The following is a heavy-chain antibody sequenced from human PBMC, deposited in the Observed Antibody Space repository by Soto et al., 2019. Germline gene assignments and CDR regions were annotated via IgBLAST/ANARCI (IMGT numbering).Heavy chain of an antibody. D-gene: IGHD3-10*01. CDR2: ISYDGSNK. CDR3: AKDRDYGSGSYYNVEGFDY. CDR1: GFTFSSYG. J-gene: IGHJ4*02. Sequence: GGSLRLSCAASGFTFSSYGMHWVRQAPGKGLEWVAVISYDGSNKYYADSVKGRFTISRDNSKNTLYLQMNSLRAEDTAVYYCAKDRDYGSGSYYNVEGFDYWGQGTLVTVSS. V-gene: IGHV3-30*18.